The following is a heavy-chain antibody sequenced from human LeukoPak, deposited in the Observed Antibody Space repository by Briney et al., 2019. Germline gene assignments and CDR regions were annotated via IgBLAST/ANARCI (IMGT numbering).Heavy chain of an antibody. CDR3: ARRHDYYAHFDY. CDR2: IYYSGST. CDR1: GGSISSSSYY. J-gene: IGHJ4*02. Sequence: SETLSLTCTVSGGSISSSSYYWGWIRHPPGKGLEWIGSIYYSGSTYYNPSLKSRVTISVDTSKNQFSLKLSSVTAADTAVYYCARRHDYYAHFDYGGQGTLVTVSS. D-gene: IGHD3-22*01. V-gene: IGHV4-39*01.